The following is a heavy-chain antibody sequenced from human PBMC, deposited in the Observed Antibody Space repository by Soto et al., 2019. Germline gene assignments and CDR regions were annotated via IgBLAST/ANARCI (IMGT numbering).Heavy chain of an antibody. CDR1: GFTFSDYY. V-gene: IGHV3-11*01. CDR2: ISSSGSTI. CDR3: ASAYCGGDCYFRYFDL. J-gene: IGHJ2*01. Sequence: QVQLVESGGGLVKPGGSLRLSCAASGFTFSDYYMSWIRQAPGKGLEWVSYISSSGSTIYYADSVKGRFAISRDNAKNSLYLQMNSLRAEDTAVYYCASAYCGGDCYFRYFDLWGRGTLVTVSS. D-gene: IGHD2-21*02.